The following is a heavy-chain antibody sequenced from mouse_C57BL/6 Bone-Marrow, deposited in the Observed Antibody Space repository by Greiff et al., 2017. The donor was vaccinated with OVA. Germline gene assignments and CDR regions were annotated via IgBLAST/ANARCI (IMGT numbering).Heavy chain of an antibody. Sequence: VQLQQSGAELVRPGASVKLSCTASGFNIKDDYMHWVKQRPEQGLEWIGWIDPENGDTEYASKFQGKATITADTSSNTAYLQLSRLTSEDAAVYCCTCPEEPLAMDYWGQGTSVTVSS. J-gene: IGHJ4*01. V-gene: IGHV14-4*01. CDR1: GFNIKDDY. CDR3: TCPEEPLAMDY. CDR2: IDPENGDT.